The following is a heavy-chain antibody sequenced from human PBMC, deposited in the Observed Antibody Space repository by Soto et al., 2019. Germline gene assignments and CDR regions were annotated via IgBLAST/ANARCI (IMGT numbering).Heavy chain of an antibody. CDR3: ARVMITFGGALYGMDV. CDR1: GGTFSRHA. D-gene: IGHD3-16*01. Sequence: QVQLVQSGAEVRKPGSSVKVSCKASGGTFSRHAISWVRQAPGKGLEWVAVIWYDGSNKYYADSVKGRFTISRDNSKNTLYLQMNSLRAEDTAVYYCARVMITFGGALYGMDVWGQGTTVTVSS. J-gene: IGHJ6*02. V-gene: IGHV3-33*08. CDR2: IWYDGSNK.